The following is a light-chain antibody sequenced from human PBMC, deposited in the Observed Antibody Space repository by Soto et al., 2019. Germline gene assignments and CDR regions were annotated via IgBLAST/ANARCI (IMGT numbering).Light chain of an antibody. CDR2: DVS. V-gene: IGLV2-14*01. J-gene: IGLJ2*01. CDR3: SSYTSSRGVV. CDR1: SSDVGGYNY. Sequence: QSALTQPASVSGSPGQSITISCTGTSSDVGGYNYVSWYQQHPGKAPKLMIYDVSNRPSGVSNRFSGSKSGNTASLTISGLQAEDEADYHCSSYTSSRGVVFGGGTKLTVL.